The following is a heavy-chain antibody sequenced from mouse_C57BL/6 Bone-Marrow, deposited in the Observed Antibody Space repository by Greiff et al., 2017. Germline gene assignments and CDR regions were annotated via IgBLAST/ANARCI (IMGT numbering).Heavy chain of an antibody. CDR1: GYTFTSYW. J-gene: IGHJ4*01. CDR3: ARLWLLRGYAMDY. D-gene: IGHD2-3*01. V-gene: IGHV1-50*01. CDR2: IDPSDSYT. Sequence: QVQLQQPGAELVKPGASVKLSCKASGYTFTSYWMQWVKQRPGQGLEWIGEIDPSDSYTNYNQKFKGKATLTVDTSSSTAYMQISSLTSDYSAVYYCARLWLLRGYAMDYWGQGTSVTVSS.